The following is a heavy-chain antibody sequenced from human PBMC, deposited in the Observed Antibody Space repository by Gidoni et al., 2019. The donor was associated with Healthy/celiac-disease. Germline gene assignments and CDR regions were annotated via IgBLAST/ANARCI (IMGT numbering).Heavy chain of an antibody. Sequence: PGKGLEWVSAITGSGGSTYYADSVKGRFTISRDNSKNTLYLQMNSLSAEDTAVYYCAKEGPFSRGSDYVWGSRRAFDIWGQGTMVTVSS. CDR2: ITGSGGST. V-gene: IGHV3-23*01. CDR3: AKEGPFSRGSDYVWGSRRAFDI. D-gene: IGHD3-16*01. J-gene: IGHJ3*02.